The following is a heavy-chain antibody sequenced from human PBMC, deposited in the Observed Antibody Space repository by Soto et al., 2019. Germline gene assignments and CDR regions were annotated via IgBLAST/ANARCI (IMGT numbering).Heavy chain of an antibody. D-gene: IGHD2-21*02. CDR3: ARGLYCGGGCYSHFDY. J-gene: IGHJ4*02. Sequence: VQLVQSGAEVKKPGSSVKVSCKASGGTFSNYPFIWVRQAPGQGLDWMGGIIPIFGTTDYGQRFQGRVTITANESPNTALMELSRLGSYDTAVYYCARGLYCGGGCYSHFDYWGQGTLVTVSS. V-gene: IGHV1-69*01. CDR2: IIPIFGTT. CDR1: GGTFSNYP.